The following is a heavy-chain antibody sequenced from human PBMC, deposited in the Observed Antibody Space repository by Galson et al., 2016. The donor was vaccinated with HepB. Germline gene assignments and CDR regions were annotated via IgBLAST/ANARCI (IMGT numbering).Heavy chain of an antibody. CDR2: TSYDGSNE. J-gene: IGHJ2*01. CDR1: GFTFNSYS. Sequence: SLRLSCVASGFTFNSYSMHWVRQAPGKGLDWVAVTSYDGSNEYYADSVKGRFTISRDNSKNTIYLQMNSLRLEDTAVYYCSRAERWYNFDLWGRGTLVTVSS. D-gene: IGHD4-23*01. V-gene: IGHV3-30-3*01. CDR3: SRAERWYNFDL.